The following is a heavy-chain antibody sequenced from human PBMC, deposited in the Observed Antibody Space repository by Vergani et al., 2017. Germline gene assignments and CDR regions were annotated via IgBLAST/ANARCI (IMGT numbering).Heavy chain of an antibody. CDR2: IYPADSDT. Sequence: EVELVQSGPEMRKPGESLKISCKGSEYSFGNYWNGWVRQMPGKGLEWMGIIYPADSDTRYSPSFQGQVTISAEKSISTAFLHWDSLKASDTALYYCARHTTYTDSWGQGTLVTVSS. CDR1: EYSFGNYW. J-gene: IGHJ4*02. V-gene: IGHV5-51*01. D-gene: IGHD1-1*01. CDR3: ARHTTYTDS.